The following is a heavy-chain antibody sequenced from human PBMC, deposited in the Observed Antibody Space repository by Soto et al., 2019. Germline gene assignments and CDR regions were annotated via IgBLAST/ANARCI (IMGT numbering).Heavy chain of an antibody. CDR1: GSTFTSHY. J-gene: IGHJ4*02. Sequence: QVQLVQSGAEVKKPGASVNVSCKAYGSTFTSHYMHWVRQAPGQGLEWMGIINPSDGSTTHAQKFQGRVTMTRDTSTSTVYMELSSLRSEDTXXXXXXXXXXXXFDYWGQGTLVTVSS. CDR3: XXXXXXXFDY. CDR2: INPSDGST. V-gene: IGHV1-46*01.